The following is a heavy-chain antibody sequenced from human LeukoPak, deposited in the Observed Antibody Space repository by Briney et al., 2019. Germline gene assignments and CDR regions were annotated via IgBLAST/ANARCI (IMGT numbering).Heavy chain of an antibody. Sequence: GRSLRLSCAASGSTFSSYGMHWVRQAPGKGLEWVAVIWYDGSNKYYADSVKGRFTISRDNSKNTLYLQMNSLRAEDTAVYYCARTYYYDSSGYPIDYWGQGTLVTVSS. CDR1: GSTFSSYG. D-gene: IGHD3-22*01. V-gene: IGHV3-33*01. CDR3: ARTYYYDSSGYPIDY. CDR2: IWYDGSNK. J-gene: IGHJ4*02.